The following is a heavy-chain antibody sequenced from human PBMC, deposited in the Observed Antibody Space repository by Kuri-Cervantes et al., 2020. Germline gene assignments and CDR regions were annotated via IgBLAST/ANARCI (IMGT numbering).Heavy chain of an antibody. D-gene: IGHD7-27*01. Sequence: ASVKVSCKASGYTFTSYAMHWVRQAPGQRLEWMGWINAGNGNTKYSQKFQGRVTITTDESTSTAYMELSSLRSEDTAVYYCARAGLGTLHYYYYMDVWDKGTTVTVSS. CDR3: ARAGLGTLHYYYYMDV. V-gene: IGHV1-3*01. CDR2: INAGNGNT. J-gene: IGHJ6*03. CDR1: GYTFTSYA.